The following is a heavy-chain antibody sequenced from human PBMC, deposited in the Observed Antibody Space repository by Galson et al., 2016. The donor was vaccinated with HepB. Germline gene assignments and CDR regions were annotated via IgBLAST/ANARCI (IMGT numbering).Heavy chain of an antibody. CDR1: GYRFTYRY. CDR3: ASQIYCSNGVCNYGMDV. V-gene: IGHV1-45*02. D-gene: IGHD2-8*01. Sequence: SVKVSCKASGYRFTYRYLHWVRQALGQALEWMGWITPFNGNTNYAQKFQDRVTITSDRSMTSAYLELSSLRSGDTAIYYCASQIYCSNGVCNYGMDVWGQGTTVTVSS. CDR2: ITPFNGNT. J-gene: IGHJ6*02.